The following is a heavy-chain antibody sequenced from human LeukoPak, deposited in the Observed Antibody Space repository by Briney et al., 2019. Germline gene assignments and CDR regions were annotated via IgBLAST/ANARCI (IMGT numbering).Heavy chain of an antibody. V-gene: IGHV5-51*01. D-gene: IGHD5-18*01. CDR2: IFPGDSDG. CDR3: ARLQSDSHSTFDY. CDR1: GYNFTNYW. Sequence: GESLKISCKGSGYNFTNYWIGWVRQMPGKGLEWMGIIFPGDSDGRYSPSLQGQVTFSADKSITTAYLQWSSLKASDTAMYYCARLQSDSHSTFDYWGQGTLVTVSS. J-gene: IGHJ4*02.